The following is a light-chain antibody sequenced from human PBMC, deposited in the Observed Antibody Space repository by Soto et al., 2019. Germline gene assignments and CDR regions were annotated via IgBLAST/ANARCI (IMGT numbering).Light chain of an antibody. V-gene: IGLV2-14*01. J-gene: IGLJ3*02. Sequence: QSALTQPASVSGSPGQSIPISCTGTSRDVGGYNHVSWYQQHPGKAPKLIIYEVRNRPSGVSNRLSGSKSGNTASLTISGLQADDEADDYCCSYTSSSIRVFGGGTKRTVL. CDR2: EVR. CDR1: SRDVGGYNH. CDR3: CSYTSSSIRV.